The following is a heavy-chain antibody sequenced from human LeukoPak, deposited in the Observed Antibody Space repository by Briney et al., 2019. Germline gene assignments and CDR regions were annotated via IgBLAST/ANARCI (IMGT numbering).Heavy chain of an antibody. D-gene: IGHD3-22*01. CDR3: AKLMDNNYDGNAFDY. Sequence: ASVKVSCKTSGYIFTDYAIVWVRQAPGQGLKWIGWVGTYDGKTNYAQEVQDRVTMTTDTSASTAYVELRSLTSDDTALYYCAKLMDNNYDGNAFDYWGQGTLVTVSS. J-gene: IGHJ4*02. V-gene: IGHV1-18*01. CDR2: VGTYDGKT. CDR1: GYIFTDYA.